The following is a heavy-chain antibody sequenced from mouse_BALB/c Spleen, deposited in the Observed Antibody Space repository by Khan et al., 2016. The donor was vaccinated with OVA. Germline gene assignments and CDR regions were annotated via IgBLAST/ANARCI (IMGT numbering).Heavy chain of an antibody. D-gene: IGHD1-1*01. CDR2: ISYSGST. CDR3: ASGRLLLRYPDYFDY. V-gene: IGHV3-2*02. CDR1: GYSITSGYG. Sequence: EVQLQESGPGLVKPSQSLSLTCTVTGYSITSGYGWNWIRQFPGNKLEWMGYISYSGSTNYNPSLKKSRISITRDTSKNQFFLQLNSVTTEDTATYYCASGRLLLRYPDYFDYWGQGTTLTVSS. J-gene: IGHJ2*01.